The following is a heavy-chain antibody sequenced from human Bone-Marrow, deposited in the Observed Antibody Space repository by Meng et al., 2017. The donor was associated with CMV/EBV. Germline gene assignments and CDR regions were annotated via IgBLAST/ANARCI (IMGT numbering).Heavy chain of an antibody. CDR2: IIPIFGTA. V-gene: IGHV1-69*05. J-gene: IGHJ6*02. CDR3: AIGRYQLLFPVYYYYGMDV. Sequence: SVKVSCKASGGTFSSYAISWVRQAPGQGLEWMGGIIPIFGTANYAQKFQGRVTITTDESTSTAYMELSSLRSEDTAVYYCAIGRYQLLFPVYYYYGMDVWGQGTTATVSS. D-gene: IGHD2-2*01. CDR1: GGTFSSYA.